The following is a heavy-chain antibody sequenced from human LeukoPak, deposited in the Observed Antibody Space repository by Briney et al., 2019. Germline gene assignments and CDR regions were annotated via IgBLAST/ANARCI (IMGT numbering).Heavy chain of an antibody. CDR2: ISSSGSTK. CDR1: GFTFSSYE. V-gene: IGHV3-48*03. Sequence: GGSLRLSCAASGFTFSSYEMNWVRQAPGKGPEWVSYISSSGSTKYYADSVKGRFTISRDNAKNSLYLQTNSLRAEDTAVYYCARAFQELPQLYYYYYMDVWGKGTSVTVSS. D-gene: IGHD6-13*01. CDR3: ARAFQELPQLYYYYYMDV. J-gene: IGHJ6*03.